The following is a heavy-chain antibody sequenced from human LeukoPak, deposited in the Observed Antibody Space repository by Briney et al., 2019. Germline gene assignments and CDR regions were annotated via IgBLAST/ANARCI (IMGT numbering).Heavy chain of an antibody. J-gene: IGHJ3*01. CDR2: VAQDGGEK. V-gene: IGHV3-7*01. Sequence: GGSLRLSCAASGFSFSNYWMSWVRQAPGRGREWVASVAQDGGEKFYADSVMGRFTISKDNAKNSLYLHMNGLRADDTALYYCARDPRATFDVWGQGTMVTVSS. CDR3: ARDPRATFDV. D-gene: IGHD5-12*01. CDR1: GFSFSNYW.